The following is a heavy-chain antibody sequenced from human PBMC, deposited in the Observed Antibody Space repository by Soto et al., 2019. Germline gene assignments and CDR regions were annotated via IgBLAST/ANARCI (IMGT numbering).Heavy chain of an antibody. Sequence: EVQLLESGGGLVQPGGSLRLSCAASGFTFSSYAMSWVRQAPGKGLEWVSAISGSGGSTYYADSVKGRFTISRDNSKNTLYLQMNSLRAEDTAVYYCLVTLNVVVPAATREGDNWFDPWGQGTLVTVSS. V-gene: IGHV3-23*01. CDR3: LVTLNVVVPAATREGDNWFDP. D-gene: IGHD2-2*01. CDR2: ISGSGGST. CDR1: GFTFSSYA. J-gene: IGHJ5*02.